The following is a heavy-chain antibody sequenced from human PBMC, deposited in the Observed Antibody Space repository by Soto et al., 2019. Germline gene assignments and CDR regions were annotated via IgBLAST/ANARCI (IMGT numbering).Heavy chain of an antibody. CDR2: ISGSGADT. D-gene: IGHD3-22*01. V-gene: IGHV3-23*01. CDR1: GFTFSTHA. Sequence: EVQLLESGGGLVRPGGSLRLSCAASGFTFSTHAMSWVRQAPGKGLEWVSVISGSGADTYYADAVKGRFTISRDNSKNTHYLQMNSLSAEDTALYYGAKGPYYYDNSGRPNGYFDYWGQGTLVTVSS. CDR3: AKGPYYYDNSGRPNGYFDY. J-gene: IGHJ4*02.